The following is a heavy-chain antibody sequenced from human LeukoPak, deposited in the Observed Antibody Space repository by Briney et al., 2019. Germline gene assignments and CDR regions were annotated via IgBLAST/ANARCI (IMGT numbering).Heavy chain of an antibody. CDR1: GGTFSSYA. Sequence: SLKVSCKASGGTFSSYAISWVRQAPGQGLEWGGVILLIFGAANYAQTFQGRVTMTQDTSTDTAYIELSSLRSKDTAVYYCATERWLGNYLDVGGKGTTVTISS. V-gene: IGHV1-69*06. CDR2: ILLIFGAA. D-gene: IGHD3-10*01. CDR3: ATERWLGNYLDV. J-gene: IGHJ6*04.